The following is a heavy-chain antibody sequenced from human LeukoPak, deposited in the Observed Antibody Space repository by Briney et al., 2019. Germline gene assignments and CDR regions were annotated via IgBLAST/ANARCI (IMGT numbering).Heavy chain of an antibody. CDR1: GGTFSSYA. Sequence: SVKVSCKASGGTFSSYAISWVRQAPGQGLEWMGRIIPIFGTASYAQKFQGRVTITTDESTSTAYMELSSLRSEDTAVYYCARDTGGSGSYSLYNWFDPWGQGTLVTVSS. J-gene: IGHJ5*02. V-gene: IGHV1-69*05. CDR2: IIPIFGTA. D-gene: IGHD3-10*01. CDR3: ARDTGGSGSYSLYNWFDP.